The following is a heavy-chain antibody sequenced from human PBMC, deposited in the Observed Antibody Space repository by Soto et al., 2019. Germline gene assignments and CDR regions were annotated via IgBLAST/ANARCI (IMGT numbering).Heavy chain of an antibody. Sequence: GGSLRLSCAASGFTFSSYEMNWVRQAPGKGLEWVSYISSSGSTIYYADSVKGRFTISRDNAKNSLYLQMNSLRAEDTAVYYCARGTWELQALDYWGQGTLVTVSS. CDR3: ARGTWELQALDY. V-gene: IGHV3-48*03. CDR2: ISSSGSTI. CDR1: GFTFSSYE. D-gene: IGHD1-26*01. J-gene: IGHJ4*02.